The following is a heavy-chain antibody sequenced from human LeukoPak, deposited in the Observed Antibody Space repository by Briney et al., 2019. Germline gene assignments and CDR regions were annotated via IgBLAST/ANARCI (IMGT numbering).Heavy chain of an antibody. D-gene: IGHD2-15*01. CDR1: GGSFSGYY. Sequence: ETLSLTCAVYGGSFSGYYWSWIRQPPGKGLEWVSAISGSGGSTYYADSVKGRFTISRDNSKNTLYLQMNSLRAEDTAVYYCAKDSRVAAFDYWGQGTLVTVSS. J-gene: IGHJ4*02. CDR3: AKDSRVAAFDY. V-gene: IGHV3-23*01. CDR2: ISGSGGST.